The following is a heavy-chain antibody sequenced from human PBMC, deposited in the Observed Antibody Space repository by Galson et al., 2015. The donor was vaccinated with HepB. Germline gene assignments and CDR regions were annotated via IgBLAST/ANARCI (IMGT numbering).Heavy chain of an antibody. CDR1: GFTFSDYW. J-gene: IGHJ3*02. V-gene: IGHV3-11*04. D-gene: IGHD4-17*01. CDR3: VREITETPDAFDI. CDR2: INSGGNNI. Sequence: SLRLSCAASGFTFSDYWMSWVRQAAGKGLEWISYINSGGNNIFYADSVQGRFTISRDNTKKSLFLQMNTLRAEDTAVYYCVREITETPDAFDIWGPGTMVTVSS.